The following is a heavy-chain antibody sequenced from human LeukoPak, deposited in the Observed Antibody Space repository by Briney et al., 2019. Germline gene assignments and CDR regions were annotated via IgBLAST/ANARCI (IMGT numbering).Heavy chain of an antibody. CDR3: ATSPAAWFYYKSSDYYGARFDN. CDR2: VSNSGSST. D-gene: IGHD3-22*01. CDR1: GFVFSDYS. V-gene: IGHV3-48*01. Sequence: GGSLRLSCEASGFVFSDYSMNWVRQAPGKGLEWVSYVSNSGSSTYYADSVKGRLTISRDNDKTSVYLQMNSLRAEDTAVYYCATSPAAWFYYKSSDYYGARFDNWGQGTLVTVSS. J-gene: IGHJ4*02.